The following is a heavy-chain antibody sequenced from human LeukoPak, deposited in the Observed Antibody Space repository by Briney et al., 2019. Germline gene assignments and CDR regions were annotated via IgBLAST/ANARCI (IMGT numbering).Heavy chain of an antibody. D-gene: IGHD5-12*01. CDR1: GFTFSGSA. CDR2: IRNKANNYAT. Sequence: GGSLRLSCAASGFTFSGSAMHWVRQASGKGLEWVGRIRNKANNYATTYAAAVKGRFTISRDVSQNTAYLQMNSLKTEDTAVYYCTRVGSGYPFDYWGQGTLVTVSS. J-gene: IGHJ4*02. CDR3: TRVGSGYPFDY. V-gene: IGHV3-73*01.